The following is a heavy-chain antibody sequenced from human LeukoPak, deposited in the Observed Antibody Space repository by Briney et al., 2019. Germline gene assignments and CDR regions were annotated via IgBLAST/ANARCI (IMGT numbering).Heavy chain of an antibody. CDR3: AREGRDSYGYHYFDY. J-gene: IGHJ4*02. CDR2: IYTSGST. CDR1: GGSISSYY. V-gene: IGHV4-4*07. D-gene: IGHD5-18*01. Sequence: SETLSLTCTVSGGSISSYYWSWIRQPAGKGLEWIGRIYTSGSTNYNPSLKSRVTMSVDTSKNQFSLKLSSVTAADTTVYYCAREGRDSYGYHYFDYWGQGTLVTVSS.